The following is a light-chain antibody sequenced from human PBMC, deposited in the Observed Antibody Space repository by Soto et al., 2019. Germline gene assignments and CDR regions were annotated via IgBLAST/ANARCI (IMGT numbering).Light chain of an antibody. CDR2: GVS. V-gene: IGKV3-15*01. Sequence: EIVMTQSPATLSVSPGERATLSCRASQSVSSNLAWYQQKPGQAPRLLIYGVSTRATGITARFRGSGSGTEFTLTISSLQSADFAFYYCQQDKTGPPDFTFGPGTKVDIK. J-gene: IGKJ3*01. CDR3: QQDKTGPPDFT. CDR1: QSVSSN.